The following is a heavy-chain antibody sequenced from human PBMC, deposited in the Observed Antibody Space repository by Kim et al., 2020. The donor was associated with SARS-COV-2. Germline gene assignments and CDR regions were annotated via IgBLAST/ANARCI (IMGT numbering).Heavy chain of an antibody. D-gene: IGHD3-10*01. CDR1: GFTFDDYA. V-gene: IGHV3-9*01. CDR2: ISWNSGSI. CDR3: AKDNQPTPFPTYYYGSGSGGWFDP. Sequence: GGSLRLSCAASGFTFDDYAMHWVRQAPGKGLEWVSGISWNSGSIGYADSVKGRFTISRDNAKNSLYLQMNSLRAEDTALYYCAKDNQPTPFPTYYYGSGSGGWFDPWGQGTLVTVSS. J-gene: IGHJ5*02.